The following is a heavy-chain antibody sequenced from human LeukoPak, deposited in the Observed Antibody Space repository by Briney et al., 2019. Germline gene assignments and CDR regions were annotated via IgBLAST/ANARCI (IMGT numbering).Heavy chain of an antibody. CDR1: GGSISSYY. V-gene: IGHV4-59*01. CDR2: ICYSGST. CDR3: ASVDFDY. Sequence: SETLSLTCTVSGGSISSYYWSWIRQPPGKGLEWIGYICYSGSTNYNPSLKSRVTISVDTSKNQFSLKLSSVTAADTAVYYCASVDFDYWGQGTLVTVSS. J-gene: IGHJ4*02. D-gene: IGHD2-21*01.